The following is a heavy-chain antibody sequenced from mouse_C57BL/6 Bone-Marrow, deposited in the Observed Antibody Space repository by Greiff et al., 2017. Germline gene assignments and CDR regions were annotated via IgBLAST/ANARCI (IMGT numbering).Heavy chain of an antibody. D-gene: IGHD2-3*01. CDR2: INPNYGTT. CDR1: GYSFTDYN. J-gene: IGHJ4*01. Sequence: EVQLQQSGPELVKPGASVKISCKASGYSFTDYNMNWVKQSHGQSLEWIGVINPNYGTTSYNQKFKGKATLTVDQSSSTAYMQLNSLTSEDSAVYYGARRRQVYDGYGDYAMDYWGQGTSVTVSA. V-gene: IGHV1-39*01. CDR3: ARRRQVYDGYGDYAMDY.